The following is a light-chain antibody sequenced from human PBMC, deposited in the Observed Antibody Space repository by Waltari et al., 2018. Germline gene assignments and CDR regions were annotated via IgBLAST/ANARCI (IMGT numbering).Light chain of an antibody. CDR1: QRVSVNS. CDR2: DAT. CDR3: QQYGSSPYT. V-gene: IGKV3-20*01. J-gene: IGKJ2*01. Sequence: EVVLTQSPGILSLSPGDRATLSFRASQRVSVNSLAWYQHNPGQAPRLLIYDATMRATAIPDRFSGSVSGTDFTLVITRLEPEDFGVYYCQQYGSSPYTFGQGTKLQIK.